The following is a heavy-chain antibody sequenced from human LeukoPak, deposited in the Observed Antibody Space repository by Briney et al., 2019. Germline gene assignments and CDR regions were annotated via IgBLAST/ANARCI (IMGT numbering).Heavy chain of an antibody. CDR3: ARGQELDDGVFDS. V-gene: IGHV3-23*01. CDR1: GFTFSSIA. CDR2: IRSNGETT. D-gene: IGHD1-1*01. J-gene: IGHJ4*02. Sequence: GGSLRLSCAASGFTFSSIAMTWVRQAPGKGLEWVSTIRSNGETTYNADSVKGRFTISRDNSKKTLYLQLNSLRVEDTAIYYCARGQELDDGVFDSWGQGTLVTVSS.